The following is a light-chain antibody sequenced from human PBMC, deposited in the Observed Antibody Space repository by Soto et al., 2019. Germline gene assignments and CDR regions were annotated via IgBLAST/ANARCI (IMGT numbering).Light chain of an antibody. J-gene: IGLJ2*01. Sequence: QSVLTQPASVSGSPGQSITISCTGTSSDVGSYNLVSWYQQHPGKAPKLMIYEGSKRPSGVSNRFSGSKSGNTASLTISGLQAEDGADYYCCSYAGSVFGGGTKLTVL. CDR1: SSDVGSYNL. V-gene: IGLV2-23*01. CDR3: CSYAGSV. CDR2: EGS.